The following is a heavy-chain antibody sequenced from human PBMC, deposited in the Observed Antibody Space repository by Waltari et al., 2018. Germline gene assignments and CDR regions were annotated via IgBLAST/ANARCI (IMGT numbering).Heavy chain of an antibody. CDR2: IIPIFGTA. D-gene: IGHD2-21*02. V-gene: IGHV1-69*12. CDR1: GGTFSSYA. Sequence: QVQLVQSGAEVKKPGSSLKVSCKASGGTFSSYAISWLRQAPGQGLAWMGGIIPIFGTANYAQKFQGRVTITADESTSTAYMELSSLRSEDTAVYYCARGSTSYCGGDCYTPAMDVWGQGTTVTVSS. CDR3: ARGSTSYCGGDCYTPAMDV. J-gene: IGHJ6*02.